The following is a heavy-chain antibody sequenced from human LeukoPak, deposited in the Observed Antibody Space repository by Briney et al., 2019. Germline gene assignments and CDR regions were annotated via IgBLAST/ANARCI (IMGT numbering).Heavy chain of an antibody. Sequence: GGSLRLSCTASGFTFGEYAMTWVRQAPGKGLEWVGFIRRKIYGGTPEYAASVKGRFTISRDDSNGIAYLQMNSLKTEDTAVYSCTRDQAPYYWGQGTLVTLSS. V-gene: IGHV3-49*04. CDR1: GFTFGEYA. CDR2: IRRKIYGGTP. CDR3: TRDQAPYY. J-gene: IGHJ4*02.